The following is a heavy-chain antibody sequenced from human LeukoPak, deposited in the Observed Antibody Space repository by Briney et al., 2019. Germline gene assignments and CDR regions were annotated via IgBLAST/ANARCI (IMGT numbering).Heavy chain of an antibody. CDR1: GFTFSSYW. V-gene: IGHV3-74*01. CDR2: INSDGSST. D-gene: IGHD2-15*01. J-gene: IGHJ4*02. Sequence: PGGSLRLSCAASGFTFSSYWMHWVRQAPGKGLVWVSRINSDGSSTSYADSVKGRFTISRDNAKNTLYLQMNSLRAEDTAVYYCARVGIFRTTLGYCSGGSCPTDYWGQGTLVAVSS. CDR3: ARVGIFRTTLGYCSGGSCPTDY.